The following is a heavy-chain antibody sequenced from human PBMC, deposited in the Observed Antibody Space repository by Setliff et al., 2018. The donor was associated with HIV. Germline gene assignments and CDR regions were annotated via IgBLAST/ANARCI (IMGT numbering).Heavy chain of an antibody. J-gene: IGHJ4*02. Sequence: PGGSLRLSCVASGFTFRTFAMHWVRQAPGKGLEWVSVISCDGSRTYYADSVKGRFTISRDNSKNTVYLQLNSLRPEDTAVYHCAKDGLAGYFESWGLGTLVTVSS. V-gene: IGHV3-30*01. D-gene: IGHD1-1*01. CDR2: ISCDGSRT. CDR1: GFTFRTFA. CDR3: AKDGLAGYFES.